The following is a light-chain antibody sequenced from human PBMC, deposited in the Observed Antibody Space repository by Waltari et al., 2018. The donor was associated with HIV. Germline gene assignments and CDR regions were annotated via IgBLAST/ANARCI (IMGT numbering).Light chain of an antibody. Sequence: QSVLTQPPSVSGAPGQRVTISCTGSRSNIGAGYDVHWYQPLPGTDPKLLIYGNTNRPSGVPDRFSGSKSGTSASLAITGLQAEDEADYYCQSYDSSLSASVFGEGTKLTVL. CDR3: QSYDSSLSASV. CDR2: GNT. V-gene: IGLV1-40*01. CDR1: RSNIGAGYD. J-gene: IGLJ2*01.